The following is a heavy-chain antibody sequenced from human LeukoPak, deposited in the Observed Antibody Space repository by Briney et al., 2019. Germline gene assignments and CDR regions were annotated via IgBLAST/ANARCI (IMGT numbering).Heavy chain of an antibody. CDR3: ARGWGLVTSFDI. CDR1: AGSFDSYF. V-gene: IGHV4-59*01. CDR2: IYYSGNT. D-gene: IGHD4-23*01. Sequence: SETLSPTCTVSAGSFDSYFWRWCRQPPGKGLEWIGYIYYSGNTNYNPSLKSRVTISVDTSKNQFSLMLSSVTAADTAVYYCARGWGLVTSFDIWAQGTMVTVSS. J-gene: IGHJ3*02.